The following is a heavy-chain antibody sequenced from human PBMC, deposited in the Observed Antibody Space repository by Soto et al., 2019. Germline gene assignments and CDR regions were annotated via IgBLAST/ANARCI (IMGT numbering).Heavy chain of an antibody. CDR1: GDSVSSNTAS. J-gene: IGHJ4*02. CDR2: TYYRSRWYD. V-gene: IGHV6-1*01. D-gene: IGHD4-17*01. CDR3: ARGGRGDSVARLEY. Sequence: QSQTLSLTCVISGDSVSSNTASWHWVRRSPSRGLEWVGRTYYRSRWYDDYAASVRGRTTISPDTSKNQFSLQVNSVTPEDTAVYYCARGGRGDSVARLEYWGQGLLVTVSS.